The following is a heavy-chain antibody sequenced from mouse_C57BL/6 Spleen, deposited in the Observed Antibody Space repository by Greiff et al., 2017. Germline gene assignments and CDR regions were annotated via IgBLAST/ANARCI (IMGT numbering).Heavy chain of an antibody. J-gene: IGHJ4*01. V-gene: IGHV3-6*01. CDR3: ARVGHYYGSMDY. Sequence: ESGPGLVKPSQSLSLTCSVTGYSITSGYYWNWIRQFPGNKLEWMGYISYDGSNNYNPSLKNRISITRDTSKNQFFLKLNSVTTEDTATYYCARVGHYYGSMDYWGQGTSVTVSS. CDR1: GYSITSGYY. CDR2: ISYDGSN. D-gene: IGHD1-1*01.